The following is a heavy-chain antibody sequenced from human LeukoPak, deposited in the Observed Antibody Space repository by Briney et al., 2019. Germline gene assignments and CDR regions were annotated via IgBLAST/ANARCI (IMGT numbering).Heavy chain of an antibody. Sequence: PGGSLRLSCAVSGFTFSSYSMNWVRQAPGKGLEWVSYISSSSSSTIYYADSVKGRFTISRDNAKNSLYLQMNSLRAEDTAVYYCAKSRELWTYWYFDLWGRGILVTVSS. V-gene: IGHV3-48*01. CDR2: ISSSSSSTI. CDR1: GFTFSSYS. J-gene: IGHJ2*01. CDR3: AKSRELWTYWYFDL. D-gene: IGHD1-26*01.